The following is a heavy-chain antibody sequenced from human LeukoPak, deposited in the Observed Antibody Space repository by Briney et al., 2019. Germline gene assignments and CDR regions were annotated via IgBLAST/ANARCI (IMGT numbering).Heavy chain of an antibody. J-gene: IGHJ4*02. CDR1: GFTFSSYA. Sequence: GGSLRLSCSASGFTFSSYAMHWVRQAPGKGLEYVSVISSNGGSIYYADSVKGRFTISRDNSKNTLYPQMSSLRAEDTAVYYCVKPYDSSGFVFDYWGQGTLVTVSS. CDR3: VKPYDSSGFVFDY. V-gene: IGHV3-64D*06. D-gene: IGHD3-22*01. CDR2: ISSNGGSI.